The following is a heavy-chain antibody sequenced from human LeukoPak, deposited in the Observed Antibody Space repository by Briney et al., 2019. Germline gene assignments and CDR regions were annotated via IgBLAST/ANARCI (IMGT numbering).Heavy chain of an antibody. Sequence: GGSLRLSCAASGFTFSSYAMHWVRQAPGKGLEWVAVISYDGSNKYYADSVKGRFTISRDTSKNTLLLQMNSLRGDDTALYFCARRLSLRFDAFAVWGPGTVVTVSS. D-gene: IGHD3-3*01. CDR3: ARRLSLRFDAFAV. CDR1: GFTFSSYA. CDR2: ISYDGSNK. J-gene: IGHJ3*01. V-gene: IGHV3-30-3*01.